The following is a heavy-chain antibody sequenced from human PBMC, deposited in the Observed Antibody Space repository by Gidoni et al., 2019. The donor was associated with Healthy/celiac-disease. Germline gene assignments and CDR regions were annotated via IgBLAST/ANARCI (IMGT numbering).Heavy chain of an antibody. CDR2: ISAYNGNT. Sequence: QVQLVQSGAEVKKPGASVKVSCKASGYTFTSYGISWVRQAPGQGLEWMGWISAYNGNTNYAQKLQGRVTMTTDTSTSTAYMELRSLRSDDTAVYYCARVVDCSSTSCYRGLYGMDVWGQGTTVTVSS. CDR1: GYTFTSYG. D-gene: IGHD2-2*02. J-gene: IGHJ6*02. V-gene: IGHV1-18*01. CDR3: ARVVDCSSTSCYRGLYGMDV.